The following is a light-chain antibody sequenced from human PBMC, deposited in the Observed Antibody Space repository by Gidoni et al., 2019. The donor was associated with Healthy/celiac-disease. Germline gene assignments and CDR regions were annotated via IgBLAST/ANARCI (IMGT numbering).Light chain of an antibody. CDR2: EGS. CDR3: CSYAGSSTDVV. Sequence: QSALTQPASVSGSPGQSNTISCTGTSSDVGSYNLVSWYPQPPGKAPKLMIYEGSKRPSGVSTRFSGSKSGNTASLTISGLQAEDEADYYCCSYAGSSTDVVFGGGTKLTVL. V-gene: IGLV2-23*01. CDR1: SSDVGSYNL. J-gene: IGLJ2*01.